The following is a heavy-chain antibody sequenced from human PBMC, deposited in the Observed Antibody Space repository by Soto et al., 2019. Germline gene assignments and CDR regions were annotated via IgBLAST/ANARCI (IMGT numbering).Heavy chain of an antibody. V-gene: IGHV4-61*01. CDR1: GGSVNNRTYY. J-gene: IGHJ4*02. Sequence: QVQLQESGPGLLKPSETLSLTCSVSGGSVNNRTYYWSWIRQPPGKRLEWIGYVYYSGTTNYNPSLKSRVSISVDTSKNQFSLSLSSVTAADTALYYCARTTAVPNTLRSRYDFDYWGQGTLVTVSS. CDR3: ARTTAVPNTLRSRYDFDY. CDR2: VYYSGTT. D-gene: IGHD4-17*01.